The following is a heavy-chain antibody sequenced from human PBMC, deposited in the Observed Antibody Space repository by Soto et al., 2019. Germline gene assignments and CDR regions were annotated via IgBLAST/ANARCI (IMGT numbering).Heavy chain of an antibody. CDR1: GFTFTNYA. D-gene: IGHD6-19*01. CDR2: VSYDGSTR. CDR3: ARMDDWGTSGWYYFDY. Sequence: QVQLVESGGGVVRPGRSLTLSCAVSGFTFTNYAMHWVRQAPGKGLEWVAVVSYDGSTRYSADSVKGRFTLSRDNSKNTLYLQMNSLRPDDTAVYYCARMDDWGTSGWYYFDYWGEGTLVTVSS. J-gene: IGHJ4*02. V-gene: IGHV3-30-3*01.